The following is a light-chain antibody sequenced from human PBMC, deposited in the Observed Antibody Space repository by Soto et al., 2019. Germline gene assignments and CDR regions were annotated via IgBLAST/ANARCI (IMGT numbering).Light chain of an antibody. V-gene: IGKV1-17*01. CDR2: RAS. J-gene: IGKJ3*01. CDR3: LQHSTSPFT. Sequence: DIQMTQSPSFLSPSVGDRVTITCRASQEIRDDLTWYQQKPGKAPARLIYRASFLQTGVPSRFSGSRSGTEFTLTISSLQPEDFATYYCLQHSTSPFTFGHGT. CDR1: QEIRDD.